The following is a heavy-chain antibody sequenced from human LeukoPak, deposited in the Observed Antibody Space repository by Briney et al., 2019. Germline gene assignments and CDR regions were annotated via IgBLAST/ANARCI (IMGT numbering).Heavy chain of an antibody. Sequence: ASVKVSCKASGYTFTGYYMHWVRQAPGQGLEWMGWINPNSGGTNYAQKFQGRVTMTRDTSISTAYMELSRLRSDDTAVYYCASGSVAGPDLYYYYMDVWGKGTTVTVSS. CDR3: ASGSVAGPDLYYYYMDV. J-gene: IGHJ6*03. CDR2: INPNSGGT. D-gene: IGHD6-19*01. CDR1: GYTFTGYY. V-gene: IGHV1-2*02.